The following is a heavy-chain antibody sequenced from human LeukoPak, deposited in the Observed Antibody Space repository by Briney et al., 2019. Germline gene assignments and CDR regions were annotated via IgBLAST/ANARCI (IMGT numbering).Heavy chain of an antibody. CDR3: ERAQYSYGHYYFDY. V-gene: IGHV3-74*01. D-gene: IGHD5-18*01. CDR2: INSDGSST. J-gene: IGHJ4*02. Sequence: QPGGPLRLSCAPSVFTFSSYWIHWVRQAPGKGLVWVSRINSDGSSTSYADSVKGRFTISRDNDKNTLYLQLNSLRAEDTAVYDCERAQYSYGHYYFDYWGQGTLVTVSS. CDR1: VFTFSSYW.